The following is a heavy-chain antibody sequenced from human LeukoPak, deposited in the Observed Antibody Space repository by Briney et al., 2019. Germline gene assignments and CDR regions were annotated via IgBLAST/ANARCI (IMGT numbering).Heavy chain of an antibody. Sequence: GESLKISCKGSGYSFTSYWIGWVRQMPGKGLEWMGIIYPGDSDTRYSPSFQGQVTISADKSISTVYLQWRSLKASDTALYYCARLGHSDYYVSGSSYSNWFDPWGQGTLVTVSS. J-gene: IGHJ5*02. CDR2: IYPGDSDT. D-gene: IGHD3-10*01. CDR1: GYSFTSYW. CDR3: ARLGHSDYYVSGSSYSNWFDP. V-gene: IGHV5-51*01.